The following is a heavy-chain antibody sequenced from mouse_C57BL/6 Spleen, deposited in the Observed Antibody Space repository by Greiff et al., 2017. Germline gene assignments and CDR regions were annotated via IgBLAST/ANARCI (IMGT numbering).Heavy chain of an antibody. V-gene: IGHV5-17*01. J-gene: IGHJ4*01. Sequence: EVMLVESGGGLVKPGGSLKLSCAASGFTFSDYGMHWVRQAPEKGLEWVAYISSGSSTIYYADTVKGRFTISRDNAKNTLFLQMTSLRSEDTAMYYCASTMVTKGRMDYWGQGTSVTVSS. CDR1: GFTFSDYG. CDR3: ASTMVTKGRMDY. D-gene: IGHD2-2*01. CDR2: ISSGSSTI.